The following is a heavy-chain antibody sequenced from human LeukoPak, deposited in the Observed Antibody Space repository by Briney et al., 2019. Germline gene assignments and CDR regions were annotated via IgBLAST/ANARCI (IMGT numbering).Heavy chain of an antibody. Sequence: SQTLSLTCTVSGGSISSGGYYWSWIRQPPGKGLEWIGEINHSGSTNYNPSLKSRVTISVDTSKNQFSLKLSSVTAADTAVYYCARFRRTLVYSNYDNWFDPWGQGTLVTVSS. J-gene: IGHJ5*02. CDR1: GGSISSGGYY. CDR3: ARFRRTLVYSNYDNWFDP. V-gene: IGHV4-30-2*01. D-gene: IGHD4-11*01. CDR2: INHSGST.